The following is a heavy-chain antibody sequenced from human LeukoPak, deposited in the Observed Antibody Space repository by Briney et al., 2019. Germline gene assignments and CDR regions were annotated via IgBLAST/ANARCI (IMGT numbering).Heavy chain of an antibody. V-gene: IGHV1-2*02. J-gene: IGHJ4*02. CDR1: GYTFTGYY. CDR3: ARSSGWYGAHYYFDY. CDR2: IHPNSGGT. D-gene: IGHD6-19*01. Sequence: ASVKVSCKASGYTFTGYYMHWMRQAPGQGLEWVGWIHPNSGGTNYAQKFQGRVTMTRDTSISTAYMELSRLRSDDTAVYYCARSSGWYGAHYYFDYWGQGTLVTVSS.